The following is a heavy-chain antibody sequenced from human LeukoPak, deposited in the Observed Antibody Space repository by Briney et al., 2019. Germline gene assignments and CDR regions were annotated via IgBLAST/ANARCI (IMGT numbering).Heavy chain of an antibody. V-gene: IGHV1-69*02. Sequence: SVKVSCKASGGTFISYTISWVRQAPGQGLEWMGRIIPILGIANYAQKFQGRVTITADKSTSTAYMELISLRSEDAAVYYCARVGLGYFDYWGQGTLVTVSS. CDR1: GGTFISYT. CDR3: ARVGLGYFDY. D-gene: IGHD1-26*01. J-gene: IGHJ4*02. CDR2: IIPILGIA.